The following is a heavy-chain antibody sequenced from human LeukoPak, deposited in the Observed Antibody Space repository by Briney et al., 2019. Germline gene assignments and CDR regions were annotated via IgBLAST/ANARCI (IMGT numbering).Heavy chain of an antibody. D-gene: IGHD1-7*01. CDR1: GFTFDDYA. CDR3: AKGGYNWNYGEIDY. CDR2: ISWNSGSI. J-gene: IGHJ4*02. V-gene: IGHV3-9*01. Sequence: GGSPRLSCAASGFTFDDYAMHWVRQAPGKGLEWVSGISWNSGSIGYADSVKGRFTISRDNAKNSLYLQMNSLRAEDTALYYCAKGGYNWNYGEIDYWGQGTLVTVSS.